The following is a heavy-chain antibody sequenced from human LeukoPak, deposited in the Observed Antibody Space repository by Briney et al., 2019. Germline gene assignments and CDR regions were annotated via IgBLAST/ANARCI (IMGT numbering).Heavy chain of an antibody. D-gene: IGHD4-11*01. Sequence: GGSLRLSCAASGFTFSSYSMNWVRQAPGKGLEWVSSISSSSYIYYADSVKGRFTISRDNAKNSLYLQMNSLRAEDTAVYYCARYYSTLRVYYYYMDVWGKGTTVTVSS. V-gene: IGHV3-21*01. CDR3: ARYYSTLRVYYYYMDV. J-gene: IGHJ6*03. CDR1: GFTFSSYS. CDR2: ISSSSYI.